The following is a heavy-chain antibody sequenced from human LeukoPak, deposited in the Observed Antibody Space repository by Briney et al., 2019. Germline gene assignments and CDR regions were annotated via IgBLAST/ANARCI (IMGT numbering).Heavy chain of an antibody. D-gene: IGHD6-19*01. J-gene: IGHJ3*02. CDR3: ARVMVQQWLTDAFDI. Sequence: PGGSLRLSCAASGFTFSSYTMHWVRQAPGKGLEWVALISYDGSNKYYTDSVKGRFTISRDNSKNTLYVQMNSLRAEDTDVYYCARVMVQQWLTDAFDIWGQGTMVTVSS. CDR1: GFTFSSYT. V-gene: IGHV3-30*04. CDR2: ISYDGSNK.